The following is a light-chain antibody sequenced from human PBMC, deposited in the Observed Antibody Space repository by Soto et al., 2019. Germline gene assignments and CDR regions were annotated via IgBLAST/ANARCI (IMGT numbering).Light chain of an antibody. CDR3: QQYNNWP. J-gene: IGKJ1*01. Sequence: EIVMTQSPATLSVSPGERATLSCRASQSVSSNLAWYQQKPGQAPRLLIYGASTRATGIPARFSGSGSGTEFTLTISSLQSEDFAVYYCQQYNNWPFGQGTKVDIK. V-gene: IGKV3-15*01. CDR1: QSVSSN. CDR2: GAS.